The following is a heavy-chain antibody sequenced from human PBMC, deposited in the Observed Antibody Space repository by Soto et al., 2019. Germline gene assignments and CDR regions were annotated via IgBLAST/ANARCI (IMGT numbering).Heavy chain of an antibody. V-gene: IGHV4-30-2*01. J-gene: IGHJ5*02. Sequence: LSLTCAVSGGSISSGPYSWSWLRQAPGKGLEWIGYIYHSGITHYNPSLKSRVTISLDRSKNQLSLRLSPVTAADTAVYYCARGCSSTSCYTGFDPWGQGTQVTSPQ. CDR1: GGSISSGPYS. CDR3: ARGCSSTSCYTGFDP. CDR2: IYHSGIT. D-gene: IGHD2-2*02.